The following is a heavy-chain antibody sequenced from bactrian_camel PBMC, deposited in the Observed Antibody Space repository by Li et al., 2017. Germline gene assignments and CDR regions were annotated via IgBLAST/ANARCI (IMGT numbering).Heavy chain of an antibody. J-gene: IGHJ4*01. Sequence: HVQLVESGGGLVRPGGSLRLSCSAGGSTSMYWWMGWVRQTPGKGLEWVSTLKWDGTDTYYADSVKGRFTISRDNAKNTVALQMNSLKSEDTALYYCAEAGAYGEQEGDIHWGQGTQVTVS. CDR3: AEAGAYGEQEGDIH. D-gene: IGHD1*01. V-gene: IGHV3S6*01. CDR1: GSTSMYWW. CDR2: LKWDGTDT.